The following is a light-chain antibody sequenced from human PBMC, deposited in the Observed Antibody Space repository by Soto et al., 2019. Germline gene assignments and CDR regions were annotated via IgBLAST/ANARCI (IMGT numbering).Light chain of an antibody. Sequence: QSALTQPASVSGSPGQSITISCTGTSSDVGGYNYVSWYQQHPGKAPKLMIYDVSNRPSGVSNRFSGSKSGNTASLTISGLQHEDEADYYCSSYTSSSTLEVVFGGGTKLTVL. J-gene: IGLJ2*01. CDR2: DVS. CDR1: SSDVGGYNY. CDR3: SSYTSSSTLEVV. V-gene: IGLV2-14*01.